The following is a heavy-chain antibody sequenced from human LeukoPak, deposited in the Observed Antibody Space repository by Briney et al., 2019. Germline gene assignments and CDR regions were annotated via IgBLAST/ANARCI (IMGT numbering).Heavy chain of an antibody. CDR3: ARDGTFDI. CDR2: INPDSGVT. J-gene: IGHJ3*02. D-gene: IGHD2-15*01. Sequence: ASVKVSCKASGYTFTDYHMHWVRQAPGQGLEWMGWINPDSGVTNYPQKFQGRVTMTRDTSSSTAYMELIRLRSDDTAVYYCARDGTFDIWGQGTMVTVSS. CDR1: GYTFTDYH. V-gene: IGHV1-2*02.